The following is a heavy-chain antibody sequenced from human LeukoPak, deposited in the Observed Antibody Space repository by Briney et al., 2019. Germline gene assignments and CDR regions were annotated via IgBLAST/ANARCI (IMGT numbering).Heavy chain of an antibody. V-gene: IGHV4-30-4*08. CDR1: GGSISSGDYY. Sequence: SETLSLTCTVSGGSISSGDYYWSWIRQPPGKGLEWIGYIYYSGSTYYNPSLKSRLTISVDTSKNQFSLKLSSVTAADTAVYYCASITMVRGVNYWGQGTLVTVSS. CDR2: IYYSGST. CDR3: ASITMVRGVNY. J-gene: IGHJ4*02. D-gene: IGHD3-10*01.